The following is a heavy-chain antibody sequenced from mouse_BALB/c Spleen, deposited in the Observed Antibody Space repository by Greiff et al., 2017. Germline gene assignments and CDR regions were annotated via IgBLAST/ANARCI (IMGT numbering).Heavy chain of an antibody. Sequence: ESGPGLVKPSQSLSLTCSVTGYSITSGYYWNWIRQFPGNKLEWMGYISYDGSNNYNPSLKNRISITRDTSKNQFFLKLNSVTTEDTATYYCAREDGYYGSSYEFFDYWGQGTTLTVSS. CDR1: GYSITSGYY. CDR2: ISYDGSN. D-gene: IGHD1-1*01. J-gene: IGHJ2*01. V-gene: IGHV3-6*02. CDR3: AREDGYYGSSYEFFDY.